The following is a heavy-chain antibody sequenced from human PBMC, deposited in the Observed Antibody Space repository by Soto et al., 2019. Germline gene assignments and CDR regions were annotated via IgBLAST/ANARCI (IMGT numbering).Heavy chain of an antibody. CDR1: GFTVSSNY. J-gene: IGHJ6*02. V-gene: IGHV3-53*01. Sequence: EVQLVESGGGLIQPGGSLRLSCAASGFTVSSNYMSWVRQAPGKGLEWVSVIYSGGSTYYAASVKGRFTISRDNSKNTLYLQMNSLRAEDTAVYYCARDAGRSNYYYGMDVWGQGTTVTVSS. CDR2: IYSGGST. CDR3: ARDAGRSNYYYGMDV.